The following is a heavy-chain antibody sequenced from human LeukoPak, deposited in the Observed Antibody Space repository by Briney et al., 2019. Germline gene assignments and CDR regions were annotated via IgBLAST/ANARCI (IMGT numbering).Heavy chain of an antibody. D-gene: IGHD2-2*01. CDR3: ARMEAVLVPAAYNWFDP. CDR1: GGTFSSYA. CDR2: IIPIFGTA. Sequence: SVKVSCTASGGTFSSYAISWVRQAPGQGLEWMGGIIPIFGTANYAQKFQGRVTITTDESTSTAYMELSSLRSEDTAVYYCARMEAVLVPAAYNWFDPWGQGTLVTVSS. J-gene: IGHJ5*02. V-gene: IGHV1-69*05.